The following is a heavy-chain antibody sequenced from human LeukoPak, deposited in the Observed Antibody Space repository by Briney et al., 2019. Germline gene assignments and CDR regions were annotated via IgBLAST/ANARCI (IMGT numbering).Heavy chain of an antibody. Sequence: GGSLRLSCAASGFTFGSYAMHWVRQAPGKGLEWVAVISYDGSNKYYADSVKGRFTISRDNSKNTLYLQMNSLRAEDTAVYYCARDGLSTGTVDYWGQGTLVTVSS. CDR2: ISYDGSNK. D-gene: IGHD1-1*01. CDR3: ARDGLSTGTVDY. V-gene: IGHV3-30*04. J-gene: IGHJ4*02. CDR1: GFTFGSYA.